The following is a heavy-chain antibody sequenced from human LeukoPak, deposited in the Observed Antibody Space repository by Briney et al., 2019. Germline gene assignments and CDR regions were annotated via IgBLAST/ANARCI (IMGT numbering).Heavy chain of an antibody. D-gene: IGHD6-13*01. V-gene: IGHV4-59*12. J-gene: IGHJ4*02. CDR1: GGSISSYY. Sequence: PSGTLSLTCTVSGGSISSYYWSWIRQPPGKGLEWIGYIYYSGSTNYNPSLKSRVTISVDKSKNQFSLKLSSVTAADTAVYYCARAIATAAYYFDYWGQGTLVTVSS. CDR2: IYYSGST. CDR3: ARAIATAAYYFDY.